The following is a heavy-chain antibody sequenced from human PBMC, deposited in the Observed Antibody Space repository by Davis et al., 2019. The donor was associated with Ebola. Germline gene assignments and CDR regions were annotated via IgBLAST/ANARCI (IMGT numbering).Heavy chain of an antibody. V-gene: IGHV4-38-2*02. CDR2: IYHSGST. D-gene: IGHD2-15*01. CDR1: GYSISSGYY. Sequence: MPSETLSLTCNVSGYSISSGYYWGWIRQPPGQGLEWIGNIYHSGSTYYNPSLKSRITISVDTSKNQFSLKLSSVTAADTAVYFCARILYCSGGTCNFRDCDVWGQGTMVTVSS. J-gene: IGHJ3*01. CDR3: ARILYCSGGTCNFRDCDV.